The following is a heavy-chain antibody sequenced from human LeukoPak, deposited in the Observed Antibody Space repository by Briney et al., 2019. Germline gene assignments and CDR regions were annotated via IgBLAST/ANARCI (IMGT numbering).Heavy chain of an antibody. CDR2: INSDGSWT. J-gene: IGHJ4*02. CDR3: VSFYEAY. Sequence: PGGSLRLSCAASGFTFSRYWMTWVRQAPGKGLVWVSHINSDGSWTSYADSVKGRFTISKDNAKNTVYLQMNNLRAEDTAVYYCVSFYEAYWGRGTLVTVSS. CDR1: GFTFSRYW. D-gene: IGHD2/OR15-2a*01. V-gene: IGHV3-74*01.